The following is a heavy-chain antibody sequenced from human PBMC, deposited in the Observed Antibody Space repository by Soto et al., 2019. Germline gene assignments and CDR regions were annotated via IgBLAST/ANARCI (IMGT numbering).Heavy chain of an antibody. D-gene: IGHD5-18*01. Sequence: GGSLRLSCAASGFTFSDYYMSWIRQAPGKGLEWVSYISSSSSYTNYADSVKGRFTISRDNAKNSLYLQMNSLRAEDTAVYYCARVKIQLWSAPVDYWGQGTLVTVSS. CDR3: ARVKIQLWSAPVDY. J-gene: IGHJ4*02. CDR1: GFTFSDYY. V-gene: IGHV3-11*06. CDR2: ISSSSSYT.